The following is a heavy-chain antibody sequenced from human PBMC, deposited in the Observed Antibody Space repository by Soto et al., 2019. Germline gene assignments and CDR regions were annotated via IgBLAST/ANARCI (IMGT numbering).Heavy chain of an antibody. CDR1: GGSVTNSSYY. J-gene: IGHJ4*02. Sequence: LSLTCTVSGGSVTNSSYYWGWIRQSPGKGLEWIGSVYYRGRSYSKSSVKSRVTISVDTSKNQFSLNLNSVTASDTAVYFCVRQRTTVISQACFDYWGQGARVTVCS. CDR2: VYYRGRS. D-gene: IGHD4-4*01. V-gene: IGHV4-39*01. CDR3: VRQRTTVISQACFDY.